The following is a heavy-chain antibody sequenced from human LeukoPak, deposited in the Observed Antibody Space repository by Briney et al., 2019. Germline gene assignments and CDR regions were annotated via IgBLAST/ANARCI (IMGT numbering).Heavy chain of an antibody. J-gene: IGHJ4*02. V-gene: IGHV4-31*03. CDR1: GGSISSGGYY. Sequence: PSQTLSLTCTVSGGSISSGGYYWSWIRQHPGKGLEWIGYIYYSGSTYYNPSLKSRVTISVDASKNQFPLKLSSVTAADTAVCYCARGPYCGGDCYSADYWGQGTLVTVSS. CDR2: IYYSGST. D-gene: IGHD2-21*02. CDR3: ARGPYCGGDCYSADY.